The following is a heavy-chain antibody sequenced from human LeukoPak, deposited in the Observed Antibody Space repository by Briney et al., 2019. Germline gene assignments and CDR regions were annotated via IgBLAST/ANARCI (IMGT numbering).Heavy chain of an antibody. V-gene: IGHV1-69*01. CDR1: GGTFSSYA. J-gene: IGHJ5*02. D-gene: IGHD1/OR15-1a*01. CDR2: IIPIIGTA. CDR3: ARSSDPLPGWYNWNIDWFDP. Sequence: ASVKVCCKASGGTFSSYAISWVRQAPGQGLEWMGGIIPIIGTANYAQKFQGRVTITADESTSTAYMELSSLRSEDTAVYYCARSSDPLPGWYNWNIDWFDPWGQGTLVTVSS.